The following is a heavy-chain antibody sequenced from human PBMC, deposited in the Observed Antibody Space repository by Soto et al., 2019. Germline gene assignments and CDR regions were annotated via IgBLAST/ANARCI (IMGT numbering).Heavy chain of an antibody. CDR2: INPNGGVT. V-gene: IGHV1-2*04. D-gene: IGHD5-12*01. Sequence: QVQLVQSGAEVRKPGASVTVSCRSSGDSFNDYYIHWVRHAPGQGFEWMGWINPNGGVTKYAQKFQGLVSMTRDTSIRTVYMQLTRLRSDDTAVYYCARESGGATATLDYYYFYMDVWGTGTTVTVSS. CDR1: GDSFNDYY. CDR3: ARESGGATATLDYYYFYMDV. J-gene: IGHJ6*03.